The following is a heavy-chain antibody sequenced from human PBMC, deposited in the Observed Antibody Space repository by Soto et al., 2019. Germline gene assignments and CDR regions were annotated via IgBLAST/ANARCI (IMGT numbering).Heavy chain of an antibody. V-gene: IGHV4-39*01. CDR3: ARLSRYFHRSEALSDNDY. D-gene: IGHD3-9*01. J-gene: IGHJ4*02. CDR1: GGSISSSSYY. CDR2: IYYSGST. Sequence: PSETLSLTCTVSGGSISSSSYYWGWIRQPPGKGLEWIGSIYYSGSTYYNPSLKSRVTISVDTSKNQFSLKLSSVTAADTAVYYCARLSRYFHRSEALSDNDYWGQGTLVTVSS.